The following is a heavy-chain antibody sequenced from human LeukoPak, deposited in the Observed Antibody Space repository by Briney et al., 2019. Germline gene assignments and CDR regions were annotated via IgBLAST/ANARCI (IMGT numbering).Heavy chain of an antibody. CDR3: AKDLLIAAAATYYFDY. CDR2: ISGSGGST. J-gene: IGHJ4*02. CDR1: GFTFSSYA. V-gene: IGHV3-23*01. D-gene: IGHD6-13*01. Sequence: GGSLRLSCAASGFTFSSYAMSWVRQAPGKGLEWVSAISGSGGSTYYADSVKGRFTISRDNSKNTLYLQMNSLRAEDTAVYYCAKDLLIAAAATYYFDYWGQGTLVTVSS.